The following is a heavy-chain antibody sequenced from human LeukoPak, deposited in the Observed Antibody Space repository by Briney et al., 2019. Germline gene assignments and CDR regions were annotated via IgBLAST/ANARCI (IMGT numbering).Heavy chain of an antibody. V-gene: IGHV3-30*03. Sequence: GGSLRLSCAASGFTFSRNAMSWVRQAPGKGLEWVAVISYDGSNKYYADSVKGRFTISRDNSKNTLYLQMNSLRAEDTAVYYCARSAAAGFSYYSYYLDVWGKGTTVTIFS. CDR3: ARSAAAGFSYYSYYLDV. CDR1: GFTFSRNA. D-gene: IGHD6-13*01. J-gene: IGHJ6*03. CDR2: ISYDGSNK.